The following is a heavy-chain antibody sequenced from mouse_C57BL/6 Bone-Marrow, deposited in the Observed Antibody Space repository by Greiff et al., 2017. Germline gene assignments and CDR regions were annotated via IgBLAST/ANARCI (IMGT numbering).Heavy chain of an antibody. Sequence: QVQLKQSGAELVRPGSSVKLSCKASGYTFTSYWMDWVKQRPGQGLEWIGNIYPSDSETHYDQKFKDKATLTVDKSSSTAYMQLSSLTSEDSAVYYCGTGVYYFDYWGQGTTLTVSS. CDR1: GYTFTSYW. D-gene: IGHD4-1*01. CDR3: GTGVYYFDY. J-gene: IGHJ2*01. V-gene: IGHV1-61*01. CDR2: IYPSDSET.